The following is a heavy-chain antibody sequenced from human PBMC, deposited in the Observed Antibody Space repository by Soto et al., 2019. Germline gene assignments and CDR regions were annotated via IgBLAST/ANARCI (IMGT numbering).Heavy chain of an antibody. V-gene: IGHV1-18*01. CDR3: ARRLRYFDWLSTGGGGTDV. CDR1: GYTFTSYG. D-gene: IGHD3-9*01. CDR2: ISAYNGNT. J-gene: IGHJ6*02. Sequence: ASVKVSCKASGYTFTSYGISWVRQAPGQGLEWMGWISAYNGNTNCAQKLQGRVTMTTDTSTSTAYMELRSLRSDDTAVYYCARRLRYFDWLSTGGGGTDVWGQGTTVTVSS.